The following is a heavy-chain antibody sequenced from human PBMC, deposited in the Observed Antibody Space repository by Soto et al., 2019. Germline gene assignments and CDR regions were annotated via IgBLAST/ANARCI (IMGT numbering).Heavy chain of an antibody. D-gene: IGHD2-15*01. CDR3: ARDLRRLRGTLTHSDY. CDR2: INPNSGGT. Sequence: ASVKVSCKASGYTFTGYYMHWVRQAPGQGLEWMGWINPNSGGTNYAQKFQGRVTMTRDTSISTAYMELCRLRSDDTAVYYCARDLRRLRGTLTHSDYWGQGTLVTVSS. V-gene: IGHV1-2*02. CDR1: GYTFTGYY. J-gene: IGHJ4*02.